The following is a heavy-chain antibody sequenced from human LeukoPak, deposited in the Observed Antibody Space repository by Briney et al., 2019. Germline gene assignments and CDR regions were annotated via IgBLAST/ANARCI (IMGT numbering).Heavy chain of an antibody. V-gene: IGHV4-4*07. J-gene: IGHJ3*02. CDR2: IYTSGST. CDR3: ARVNALRITMVRAARGRAFDI. Sequence: SETLSLTCTVSGGSISSYYWSWIRQPAGKGLEWIGRIYTSGSTNYNPSLKSRVTMSVDTSKNQFSLKLSSVTAADTAVYYCARVNALRITMVRAARGRAFDIWGQGTMVTVSS. D-gene: IGHD3-10*01. CDR1: GGSISSYY.